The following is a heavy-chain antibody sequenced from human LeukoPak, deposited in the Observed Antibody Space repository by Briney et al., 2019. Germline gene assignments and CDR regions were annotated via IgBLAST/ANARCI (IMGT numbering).Heavy chain of an antibody. CDR2: VSSSGDKT. D-gene: IGHD3-10*01. CDR1: GFTFNNYA. V-gene: IGHV3-23*01. CDR3: ARPDDSESFYRANHY. Sequence: GGSLRLSCAASGFTFNNYAMSWVRQAPGKGLEWVSLVSSSGDKTYYPESVKGRFTISRDNSNNTLSLQMNGLRVEDTAVYYCARPDDSESFYRANHYWGRGTLVTVS. J-gene: IGHJ4*02.